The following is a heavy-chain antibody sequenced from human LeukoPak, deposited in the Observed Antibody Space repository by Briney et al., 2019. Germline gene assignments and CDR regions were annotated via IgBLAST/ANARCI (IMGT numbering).Heavy chain of an antibody. CDR2: MNPNSGNT. CDR1: GYTFTSYD. CDR3: ARDDSGSYYFDY. J-gene: IGHJ4*02. Sequence: ASVKVSCKASGYTFTSYDINWVRQATGQGLEWMGWMNPNSGNTGYAQKFQGRVTMTRNTSISTAYTELSSLRSEDTAVYYCARDDSGSYYFDYWGQGTLVTVSS. D-gene: IGHD1-26*01. V-gene: IGHV1-8*01.